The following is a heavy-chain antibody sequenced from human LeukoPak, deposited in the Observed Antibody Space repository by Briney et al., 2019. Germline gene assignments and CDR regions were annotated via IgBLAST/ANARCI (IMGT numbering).Heavy chain of an antibody. D-gene: IGHD3-22*01. Sequence: GGSLRLSCAASGFTFSDYYMSWIRQAPGKGLEWVSYISSSGSTIYYADSVKGRFTISRDNAKNSLYLQMNSLRAEDTALYYCAKDRLYYDSRLGAFDIWGQGTMVTVSS. CDR3: AKDRLYYDSRLGAFDI. V-gene: IGHV3-11*01. CDR2: ISSSGSTI. J-gene: IGHJ3*02. CDR1: GFTFSDYY.